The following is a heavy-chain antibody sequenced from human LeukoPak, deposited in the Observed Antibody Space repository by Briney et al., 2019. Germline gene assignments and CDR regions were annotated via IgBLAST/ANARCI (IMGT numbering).Heavy chain of an antibody. D-gene: IGHD3-16*01. CDR1: GFTFSNPA. CDR3: ARGGGLDV. J-gene: IGHJ6*02. Sequence: PGGSLRLSCAASGFTFSNPAMSWVRQAPGKGLEWVSVISGSGGNTYYADSVKGRFTISRDNAKNSLYLQMSNLRAEDTAVYFCARGGGLDVWGQGATVTVSS. CDR2: ISGSGGNT. V-gene: IGHV3-23*01.